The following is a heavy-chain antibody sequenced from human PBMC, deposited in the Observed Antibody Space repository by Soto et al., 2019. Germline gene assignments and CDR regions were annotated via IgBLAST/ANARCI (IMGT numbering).Heavy chain of an antibody. D-gene: IGHD5-18*01. CDR3: ARRYNYGADY. V-gene: IGHV4-39*01. J-gene: IGHJ4*02. Sequence: PSEPLTPTSTASGRAISNPRYNWGWGRQPPGQWQERIGSIYYNGTTYYKTSLKRQVTISIDTSKNQFSLKLSSVTAADTAVYYCARRYNYGADYWGQG. CDR1: GRAISNPRYN. CDR2: IYYNGTT.